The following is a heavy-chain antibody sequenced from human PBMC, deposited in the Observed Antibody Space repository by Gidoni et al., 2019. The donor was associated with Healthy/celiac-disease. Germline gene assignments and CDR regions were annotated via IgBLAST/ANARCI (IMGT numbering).Heavy chain of an antibody. V-gene: IGHV3-15*01. CDR1: GFTFSNAW. J-gene: IGHJ4*02. D-gene: IGHD1-26*01. CDR3: TTDSDSGSWFDY. CDR2: IKSKTDGGTT. Sequence: EVQLVESGGGLVKPGGSLRLSCAASGFTFSNAWMSWVRQAPGKGLEWVGRIKSKTDGGTTDYAAPVKGRFTISRDDSKNTLYLQMNSLKTEDTAVYYCTTDSDSGSWFDYWGQGTLVTVSS.